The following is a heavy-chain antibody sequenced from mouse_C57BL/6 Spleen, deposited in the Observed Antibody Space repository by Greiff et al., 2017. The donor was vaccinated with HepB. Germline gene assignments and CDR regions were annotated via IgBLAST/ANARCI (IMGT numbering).Heavy chain of an antibody. J-gene: IGHJ2*01. CDR3: ARQTPADYYGSSPYLDY. Sequence: EVKLVESGGDLVKPGGSLKLSCAASGFTFSSYGMSWVRQTPDKRLEWVATISSGGSYTYYPDSVKGRFTISRDNAKNTLYLQMSSLKSEDTAMYYCARQTPADYYGSSPYLDYWGQGTTLTVSS. D-gene: IGHD1-1*01. CDR1: GFTFSSYG. V-gene: IGHV5-6*01. CDR2: ISSGGSYT.